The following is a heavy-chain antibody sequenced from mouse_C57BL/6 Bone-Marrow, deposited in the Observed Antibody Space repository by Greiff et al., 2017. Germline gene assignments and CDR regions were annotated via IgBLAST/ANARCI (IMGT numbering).Heavy chain of an antibody. D-gene: IGHD3-2*01. J-gene: IGHJ1*03. V-gene: IGHV5-16*01. CDR1: GFTFSDYY. CDR2: INYDGSST. Sequence: EVQLVESEGGLVQPGSSMKLSCTASGFTFSDYYMAWVRQVPEKGLEWVANINYDGSSTYYLDSLKSRFTSSRDNAKNILYLQMSSLKSEDTATYYCARGQTTSWYFDVWGTGTTVTVSS. CDR3: ARGQTTSWYFDV.